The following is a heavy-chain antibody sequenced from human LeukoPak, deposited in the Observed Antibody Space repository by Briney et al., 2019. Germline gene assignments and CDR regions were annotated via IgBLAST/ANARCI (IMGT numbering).Heavy chain of an antibody. V-gene: IGHV5-51*01. CDR3: ARIDILTGYSDY. CDR1: GYRFTKYW. D-gene: IGHD3-9*01. Sequence: GESLKISCKSSGYRFTKYWIGWVRQMPGKGLEWMGIIYPGDSDTRYSPSSEGQVTLSADKSINTAYLQWSSLKASDTAMYYCARIDILTGYSDYWGQGTLVTVSS. J-gene: IGHJ4*02. CDR2: IYPGDSDT.